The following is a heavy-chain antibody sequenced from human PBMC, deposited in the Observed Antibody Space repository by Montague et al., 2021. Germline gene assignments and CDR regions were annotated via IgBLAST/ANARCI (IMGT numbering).Heavy chain of an antibody. V-gene: IGHV4-59*04. CDR2: NYYRGNT. Sequence: SETLSLTCGVSGSSLGGYYWSWIRQSPGKGLEWIRSNYYRGNTYYNPSLKSRVSLSIDTSKNQFSLKMSSVTAADTAVYYCARAGPRTYGGDSLDYWGQGALVTVSS. CDR3: ARAGPRTYGGDSLDY. D-gene: IGHD6-13*01. CDR1: GSSLGGYY. J-gene: IGHJ4*02.